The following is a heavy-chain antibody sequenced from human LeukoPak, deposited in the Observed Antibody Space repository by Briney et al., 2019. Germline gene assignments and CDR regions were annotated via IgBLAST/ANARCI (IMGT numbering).Heavy chain of an antibody. V-gene: IGHV1-8*01. CDR1: GYTFTSYD. D-gene: IGHD2-2*01. Sequence: ASVKVSCKASGYTFTSYDINWVRQATGQGLEWMGWMNPNSGNTGYAQKFQGRVTMTEDTSTDTAYMELSSLRSEDTAVYYCATSPRVPAAPWGYNWFDPWGQGTLVTVSS. CDR2: MNPNSGNT. J-gene: IGHJ5*02. CDR3: ATSPRVPAAPWGYNWFDP.